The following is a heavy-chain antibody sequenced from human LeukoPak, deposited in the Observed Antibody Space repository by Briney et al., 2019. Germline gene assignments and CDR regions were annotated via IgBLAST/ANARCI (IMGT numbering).Heavy chain of an antibody. Sequence: GGSLRLSCAASGFRFSNYAMNWVRQAPGKGLEWVAVIMGSSGATFYADSVKGRFTISRDNSKNTLFLQMNSLRAEDTALYYCAKGAYDYIEMGYIDYWGQGTLVTVSS. CDR3: AKGAYDYIEMGYIDY. D-gene: IGHD5-12*01. J-gene: IGHJ4*02. CDR1: GFRFSNYA. CDR2: IMGSSGAT. V-gene: IGHV3-23*01.